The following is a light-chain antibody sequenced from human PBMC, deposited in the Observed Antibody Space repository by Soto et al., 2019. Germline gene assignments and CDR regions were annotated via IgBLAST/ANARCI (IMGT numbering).Light chain of an antibody. CDR1: SSDFGAYNY. CDR3: NSYRSSITPYV. V-gene: IGLV2-14*03. Sequence: QSVLTQPASVSASPGQSITISCTGTSSDFGAYNYVSWYQQHPGKAPKLMIYDVSHRPSGVSDRFSGSKSGNTASLTISGLQAEDEADYYCNSYRSSITPYVFGSGTKVTVL. J-gene: IGLJ1*01. CDR2: DVS.